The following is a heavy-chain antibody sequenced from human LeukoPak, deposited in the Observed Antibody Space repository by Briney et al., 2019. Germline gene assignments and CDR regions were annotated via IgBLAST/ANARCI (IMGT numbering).Heavy chain of an antibody. CDR1: GFTFSSYA. CDR3: ARGLLVYYYGMDV. Sequence: PGGSLRLSCAASGFTFSSYAMSWVRQAPGKGLEWVSAISGSGGSTYYADSVKGRFTISRDNSKNTLYLQMNSLRAEDTAVYYCARGLLVYYYGMDVWGQGTTVTVSS. J-gene: IGHJ6*02. V-gene: IGHV3-23*01. CDR2: ISGSGGST. D-gene: IGHD2-21*02.